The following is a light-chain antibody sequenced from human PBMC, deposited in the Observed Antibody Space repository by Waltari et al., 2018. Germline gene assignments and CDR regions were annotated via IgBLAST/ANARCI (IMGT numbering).Light chain of an antibody. V-gene: IGKV3-15*01. J-gene: IGKJ1*01. Sequence: CRASLNVRTNLAWYQHKPGQTPRLLISGASTRALGVPDRFSGAVSGADFTLTISSLRSEDFAVYYCQQYDDSSPWTCGQGTKVEIK. CDR2: GAS. CDR1: LNVRTN. CDR3: QQYDDSSPWT.